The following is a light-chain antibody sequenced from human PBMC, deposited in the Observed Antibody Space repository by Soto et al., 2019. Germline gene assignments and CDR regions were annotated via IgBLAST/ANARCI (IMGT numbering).Light chain of an antibody. CDR2: RNN. J-gene: IGLJ2*01. CDR3: AAWDDSLSGVV. Sequence: QSVLTQPPSASGPPGQRVTISCSGSSSNIGSHYVYWYQQLPGTAPKLLIYRNNQRPSGVPDRFSGSRSGTSASLAISGLRSEDEADYYCAAWDDSLSGVVFGGGTQLTVL. CDR1: SSNIGSHY. V-gene: IGLV1-47*01.